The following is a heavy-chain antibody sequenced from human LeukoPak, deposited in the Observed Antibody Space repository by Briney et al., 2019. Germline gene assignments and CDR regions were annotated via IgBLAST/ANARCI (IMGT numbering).Heavy chain of an antibody. Sequence: GGSLRLSCAASGFTFSSYGMHWVRQAPGKGLEWVAFIRYDGSDKDYADSVKGRFTISRDNARNSLYLQMNSLRAEDTAVYYCARDRSMATRLWTPTDYWGQGTLVTVSS. CDR1: GFTFSSYG. J-gene: IGHJ4*02. CDR3: ARDRSMATRLWTPTDY. D-gene: IGHD6-6*01. V-gene: IGHV3-30*02. CDR2: IRYDGSDK.